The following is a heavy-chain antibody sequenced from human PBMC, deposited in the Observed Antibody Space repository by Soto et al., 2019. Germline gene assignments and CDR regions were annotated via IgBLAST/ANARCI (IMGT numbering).Heavy chain of an antibody. CDR2: INPNSGGT. CDR3: ARGRRWLRHNYGMDV. V-gene: IGHV1-2*04. CDR1: GYTFTGYY. D-gene: IGHD5-12*01. J-gene: IGHJ6*02. Sequence: ASVKVSCKASGYTFTGYYMHWGRQAPGQGLEWMGWINPNSGGTNYAQKFQGWVTMTRDTSISTAYMELSRLRSDDTAVYYCARGRRWLRHNYGMDVWGQGTTVTVSS.